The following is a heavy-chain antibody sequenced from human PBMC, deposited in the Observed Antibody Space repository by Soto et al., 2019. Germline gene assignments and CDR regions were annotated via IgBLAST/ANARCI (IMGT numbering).Heavy chain of an antibody. Sequence: EVQLLESGGGLIQPGGSLRLSCTASGFTFINYAINWVRQAPGKGLEWVSGTSGGGDVAFYADSVKGRFAISRDNSKNSPSLQMNSLRAEDTALYYCVKKSIGTVTNPVYWSFDLWGRGTLVTVSS. CDR2: TSGGGDVA. CDR1: GFTFINYA. V-gene: IGHV3-23*01. CDR3: VKKSIGTVTNPVYWSFDL. J-gene: IGHJ2*01. D-gene: IGHD4-17*01.